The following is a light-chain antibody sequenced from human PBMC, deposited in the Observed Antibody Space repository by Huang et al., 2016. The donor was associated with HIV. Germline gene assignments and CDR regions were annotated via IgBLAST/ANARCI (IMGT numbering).Light chain of an antibody. CDR1: RTVSTN. CDR2: GSS. J-gene: IGKJ4*01. V-gene: IGKV3-15*01. Sequence: IVMTQSPATLSVSPGERFTLSCRANRTVSTNLAWYPQRPGQAPRLLIYGSSTRAPGVPARFSGSGSGTDFSLTISSLQSEDFALYYCHQYNNWLLSFGGGTRVDI. CDR3: HQYNNWLLS.